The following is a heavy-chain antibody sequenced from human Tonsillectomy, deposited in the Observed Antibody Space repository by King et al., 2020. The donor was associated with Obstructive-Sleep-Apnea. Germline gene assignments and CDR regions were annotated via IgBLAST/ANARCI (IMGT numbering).Heavy chain of an antibody. CDR1: GFTFSSYS. D-gene: IGHD3-10*01. V-gene: IGHV3-21*01. CDR2: ISSSSSYI. Sequence: QLVKSGGGLVKPGGSLRLSCAASGFTFSSYSMNWVRQAPGKGLEWVSSISSSSSYIYYADSVKGRFTISRDNAKNSLYLQMNSLRAEDTAVYYCARERTELLWFGELLFHDYWGQGTLVTVSS. J-gene: IGHJ4*02. CDR3: ARERTELLWFGELLFHDY.